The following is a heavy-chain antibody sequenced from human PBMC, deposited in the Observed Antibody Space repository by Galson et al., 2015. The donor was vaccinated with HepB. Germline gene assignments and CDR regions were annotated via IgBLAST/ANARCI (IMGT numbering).Heavy chain of an antibody. J-gene: IGHJ6*02. V-gene: IGHV3-43D*04. CDR1: GFTFDDYA. CDR3: AKARGYSSGWQYYGMDV. Sequence: SLRLSCAASGFTFDDYAMHWVRQAPGKGLEWVSLISWDGGSTYYADSVKGRFTISRDNSKNSLFLQMNSLRTEDTALYYCAKARGYSSGWQYYGMDVWGQGTTVTVSS. D-gene: IGHD6-19*01. CDR2: ISWDGGST.